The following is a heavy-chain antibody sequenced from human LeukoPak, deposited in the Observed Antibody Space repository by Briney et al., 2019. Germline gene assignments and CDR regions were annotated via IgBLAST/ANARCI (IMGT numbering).Heavy chain of an antibody. CDR1: GGSFSGYY. CDR3: ARVTQQLLDY. V-gene: IGHV4-34*01. D-gene: IGHD6-13*01. Sequence: SETLSLTCAVYGGSFSGYYWSWIRQPPGKGLEWIGEINHSGSTNYNPSLKSRVTISVDTSKSQFSLKLSSVTAADTAVYYCARVTQQLLDYWGQGTLVTVSS. CDR2: INHSGST. J-gene: IGHJ4*02.